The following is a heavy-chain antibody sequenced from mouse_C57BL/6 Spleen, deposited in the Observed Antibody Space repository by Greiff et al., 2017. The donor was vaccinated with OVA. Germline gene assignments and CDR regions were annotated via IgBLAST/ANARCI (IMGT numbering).Heavy chain of an antibody. V-gene: IGHV1-26*01. CDR3: ARDPFAY. CDR2: INPNNGGT. Sequence: EVQLQQSGPELVKPGASVKISCKASGYTFTDYYMNWVKQSHGKSLEWIGDINPNNGGTSYNQKFKGKATLTVDKSSSTAYMELRSLTSVDSAVYYCARDPFAYWGQGTLVTVSA. CDR1: GYTFTDYY. J-gene: IGHJ3*01.